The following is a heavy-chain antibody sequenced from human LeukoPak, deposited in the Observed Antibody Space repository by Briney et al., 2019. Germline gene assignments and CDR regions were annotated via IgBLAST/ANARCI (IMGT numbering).Heavy chain of an antibody. D-gene: IGHD7-27*01. CDR1: GFTFSSYW. J-gene: IGHJ4*02. CDR3: ASELGKGY. CDR2: IYTDGSST. V-gene: IGHV3-74*01. Sequence: GGSLRLSCAASGFTFSSYWMYWVRQAPGRGLVWVSRIYTDGSSTSYADSVKGRFTISRDNAKNTLYLQMNSLRAEDTAVYYCASELGKGYWGQGTLVTVSS.